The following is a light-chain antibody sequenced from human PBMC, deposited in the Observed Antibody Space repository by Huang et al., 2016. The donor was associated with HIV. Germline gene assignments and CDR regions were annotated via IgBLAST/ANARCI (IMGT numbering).Light chain of an antibody. V-gene: IGKV3-15*01. J-gene: IGKJ1*01. Sequence: ETVMTQSPATLSVSAGERATLSCRASQSVSNNLAWYQQKPGQALRLLIYGASTMATGIPARFSGSGSETEFSLTISSLQSEDFAIYYCQQYHIWPPTFGQGTTVDIK. CDR1: QSVSNN. CDR2: GAS. CDR3: QQYHIWPPT.